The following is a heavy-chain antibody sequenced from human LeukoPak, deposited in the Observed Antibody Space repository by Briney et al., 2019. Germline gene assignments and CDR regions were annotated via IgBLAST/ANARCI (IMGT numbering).Heavy chain of an antibody. CDR2: ISAYNGNT. D-gene: IGHD3-3*01. Sequence: ASVKVSGKASGYTYTSYGISWVRQAPGQGLEWMGWISAYNGNTNYAQKLQGRVTITTDTSTSTAYMDLRSLRSDDTAVYYCARDPTIFGVVTLFDPWGQGTLVTVSS. CDR1: GYTYTSYG. V-gene: IGHV1-18*01. CDR3: ARDPTIFGVVTLFDP. J-gene: IGHJ5*02.